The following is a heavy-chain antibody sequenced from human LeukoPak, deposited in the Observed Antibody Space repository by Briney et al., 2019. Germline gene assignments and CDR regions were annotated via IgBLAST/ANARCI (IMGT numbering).Heavy chain of an antibody. CDR1: GYTFTGYY. V-gene: IGHV1-2*02. J-gene: IGHJ5*02. D-gene: IGHD2-2*01. Sequence: ASVKVSCKASGYTFTGYYMHWVRQAPGQGLEWMGWINPNSGGRNYAQNYQGRVTLTRDTSISRAYMELSRLRSDDTAVYYCARDFIVVVPAAAYNWFDPWGQGTLVTVSS. CDR3: ARDFIVVVPAAAYNWFDP. CDR2: INPNSGGR.